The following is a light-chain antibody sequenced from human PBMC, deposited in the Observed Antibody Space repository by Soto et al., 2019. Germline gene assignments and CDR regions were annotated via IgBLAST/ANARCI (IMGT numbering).Light chain of an antibody. CDR1: QSVSSSY. V-gene: IGKV3-20*01. CDR3: QQYGSSPKYT. Sequence: EIVLTQSPGTLSLSPGERATLSCRASQSVSSSYLAWYQQKPGQAPRLLIYGASSRATGIPDRFSGSGSGTDFTLTISRLEPEXFAVYYCQQYGSSPKYTFGQGTKLEIK. CDR2: GAS. J-gene: IGKJ2*01.